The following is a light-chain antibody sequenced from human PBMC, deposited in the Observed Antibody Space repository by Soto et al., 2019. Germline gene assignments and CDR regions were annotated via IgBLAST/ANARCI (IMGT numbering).Light chain of an antibody. Sequence: EIVLTQSPGTLSLSPGERATLSCRASQSVSSRYLAGYQQKPGQAPRLLIYGACSRATGIPDRFSGSGSGTDFTLTISRLEPEDFAVYYCQQYGSSPRTFGQGTKVEIK. V-gene: IGKV3-20*01. J-gene: IGKJ1*01. CDR1: QSVSSRY. CDR3: QQYGSSPRT. CDR2: GAC.